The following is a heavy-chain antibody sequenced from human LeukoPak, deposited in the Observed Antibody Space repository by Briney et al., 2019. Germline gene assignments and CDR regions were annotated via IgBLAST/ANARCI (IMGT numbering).Heavy chain of an antibody. Sequence: SGTLSLSCTASGGSISSYYWNWIRQPPGKGLEWIGYIYYSGSTNYNPSLNSRATISVDTSKNQFSLRLSSVTAADTAMYYCARDPGRRGSGLDWGQGTMVTVSS. D-gene: IGHD6-25*01. V-gene: IGHV4-59*01. CDR2: IYYSGST. J-gene: IGHJ3*01. CDR1: GGSISSYY. CDR3: ARDPGRRGSGLD.